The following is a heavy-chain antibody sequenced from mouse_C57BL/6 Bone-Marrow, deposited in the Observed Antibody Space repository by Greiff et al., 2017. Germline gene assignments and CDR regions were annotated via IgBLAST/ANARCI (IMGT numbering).Heavy chain of an antibody. V-gene: IGHV1-85*01. CDR3: ARDYGSSYWYFDV. J-gene: IGHJ1*03. D-gene: IGHD1-1*01. CDR2: IYPRDGST. Sequence: VKLKQSGPELVKPGASVKLSCKASGYTFTSYDINWVKQRPGQGLEWIGWIYPRDGSTKYNEKFKGKATLTVDTSSSTAYMELHSLTSEDSAVYFCARDYGSSYWYFDVWGTGTTVTVSS. CDR1: GYTFTSYD.